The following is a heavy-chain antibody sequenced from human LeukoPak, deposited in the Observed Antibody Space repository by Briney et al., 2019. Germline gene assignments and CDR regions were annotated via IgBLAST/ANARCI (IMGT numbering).Heavy chain of an antibody. CDR3: AKLDPPINDWQRGFDAFDI. V-gene: IGHV3-23*01. Sequence: GGSLRLSCAASGFTFSSYAMSWVRQAPGKGLEWVSAISGSGGSTYYADSVKGRFTISRDNSKNTLYLQMNSLRAEDTAVYYCAKLDPPINDWQRGFDAFDIWGQGTMVTVSS. J-gene: IGHJ3*02. CDR2: ISGSGGST. CDR1: GFTFSSYA. D-gene: IGHD1-1*01.